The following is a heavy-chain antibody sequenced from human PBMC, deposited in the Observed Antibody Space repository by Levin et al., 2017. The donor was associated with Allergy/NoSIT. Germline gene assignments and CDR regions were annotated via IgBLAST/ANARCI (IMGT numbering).Heavy chain of an antibody. CDR2: ISHREST. CDR3: AVFSFRYGTFDI. J-gene: IGHJ3*02. CDR1: GASFSGYY. Sequence: MPSETLSLTCAVYGASFSGYYWSWIRQPPGRGLEWIGEISHRESTTYNPSLKSRVTISLDTSGNQYSLRLDSVTAADTAIYYCAVFSFRYGTFDIWGQGTMVTVSS. D-gene: IGHD4-17*01. V-gene: IGHV4-34*01.